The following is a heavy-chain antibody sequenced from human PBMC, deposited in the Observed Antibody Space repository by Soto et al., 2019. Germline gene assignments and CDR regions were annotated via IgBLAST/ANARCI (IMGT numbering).Heavy chain of an antibody. Sequence: EVQLVESGGGLVQPGGSLRLSCAASGFTVSSNYMSWVRQAPGKGLEWVSVIYSGGSTYYADSVKGRFTISRHNSKNTLYLPMNSLRAEDTAVYYWARVGIAVAGTPLDYWGQGTLVTVSS. CDR1: GFTVSSNY. D-gene: IGHD6-19*01. CDR2: IYSGGST. CDR3: ARVGIAVAGTPLDY. J-gene: IGHJ4*02. V-gene: IGHV3-53*04.